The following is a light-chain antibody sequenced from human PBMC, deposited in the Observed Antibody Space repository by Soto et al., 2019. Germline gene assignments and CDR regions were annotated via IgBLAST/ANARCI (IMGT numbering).Light chain of an antibody. V-gene: IGKV3-11*01. CDR3: QQRSNWPRGT. Sequence: EIVLTQSPATLSLSPGERATLSCRASQSVSSYLAWYQQKPGQAPRLLIYDASNRATGIPARFSGSGSGTDFTPTIISLEPEDFAVYYCQQRSNWPRGTFGQGTKVEIK. J-gene: IGKJ1*01. CDR1: QSVSSY. CDR2: DAS.